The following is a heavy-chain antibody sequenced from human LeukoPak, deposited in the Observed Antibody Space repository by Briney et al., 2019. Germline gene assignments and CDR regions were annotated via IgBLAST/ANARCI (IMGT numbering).Heavy chain of an antibody. D-gene: IGHD1-7*01. CDR1: GGSISSYY. Sequence: SETLSLTCTVSGGSISSYYWSWIRQPPGKGLEWIGNIYYSGSTNYSPSLKSRVTISVDTSKNQFSLKLTSVTAADTAVYYCARQERGTTYDYWGQGTLVTVSS. V-gene: IGHV4-59*08. J-gene: IGHJ4*02. CDR2: IYYSGST. CDR3: ARQERGTTYDY.